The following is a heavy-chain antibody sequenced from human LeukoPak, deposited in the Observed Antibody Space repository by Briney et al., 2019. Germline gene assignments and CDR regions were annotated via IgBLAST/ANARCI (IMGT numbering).Heavy chain of an antibody. J-gene: IGHJ4*02. CDR1: GYTFTSYD. CDR3: ARGPIYLKSGDYPNYYFDY. CDR2: MNPNSGVT. D-gene: IGHD1-26*01. V-gene: IGHV1-8*01. Sequence: GAPVKVSCKASGYTFTSYDINWVRQATGQGLEWMGWMNPNSGVTGYAQKFQGRVSMTRDTSISTAYMELSSLRSEDTAVYFCARGPIYLKSGDYPNYYFDYWGQGTLVTVSS.